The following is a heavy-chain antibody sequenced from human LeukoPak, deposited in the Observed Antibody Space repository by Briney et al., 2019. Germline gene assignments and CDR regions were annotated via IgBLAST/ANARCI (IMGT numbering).Heavy chain of an antibody. CDR1: GYTFTSYA. D-gene: IGHD3-10*01. CDR2: INAGNGNT. J-gene: IGHJ5*02. Sequence: ASVKVSCKAYGYTFTSYAMHWVRQAPGQRLEWMGWINAGNGNTKYSQKFRGRVTITRDTSASTAYMELSSLRSEDTAVYYCARAFYGSGSYLYWFDPWGQGTLVTVSS. CDR3: ARAFYGSGSYLYWFDP. V-gene: IGHV1-3*01.